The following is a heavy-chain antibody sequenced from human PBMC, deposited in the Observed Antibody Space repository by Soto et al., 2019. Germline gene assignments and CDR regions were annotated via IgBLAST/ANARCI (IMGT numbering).Heavy chain of an antibody. Sequence: QVQLQESGPGLVKPSQTLSLTCTVSGGSISSGGYYWSWLRQHPGKGLEWIGYSYYSGSTYYNPSRESRVNIAVDASKNQCALKLSSVTAADTAVYYCARVAFTFGGVSEPWGQGTMVTVSS. CDR2: SYYSGST. CDR3: ARVAFTFGGVSEP. J-gene: IGHJ3*01. CDR1: GGSISSGGYY. V-gene: IGHV4-31*03. D-gene: IGHD3-16*01.